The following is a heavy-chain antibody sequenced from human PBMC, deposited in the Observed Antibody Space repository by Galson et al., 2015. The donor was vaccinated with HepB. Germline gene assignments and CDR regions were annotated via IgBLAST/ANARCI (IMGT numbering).Heavy chain of an antibody. CDR1: GFTFSSYG. Sequence: SLRLSCAASGFTFSSYGMHWVRQAPGKGLEWVAVISYDGSNKYYADSVKGRFTISRDNSKNTLYLQMNSLRAEDTAVYYCAKAGNRNIRNGMDVWGQGTTVTVSS. CDR3: AKAGNRNIRNGMDV. D-gene: IGHD1-14*01. J-gene: IGHJ6*02. CDR2: ISYDGSNK. V-gene: IGHV3-30*18.